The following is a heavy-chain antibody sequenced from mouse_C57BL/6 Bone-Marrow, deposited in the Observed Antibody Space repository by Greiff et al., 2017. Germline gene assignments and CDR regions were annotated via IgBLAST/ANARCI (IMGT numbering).Heavy chain of an antibody. D-gene: IGHD1-1*01. Sequence: EVQLQQSGAELVRPGASVKLSCTASGFNIKDDYMHWVKQRPEQGLEWIGWIDPENGDTEYASKFQGKATITADTSSTTAYLQLSSLTSEDTAVYYCTTEGVTTIVDYGGQGTTLTVSA. CDR1: GFNIKDDY. J-gene: IGHJ2*01. V-gene: IGHV14-4*01. CDR3: TTEGVTTIVDY. CDR2: IDPENGDT.